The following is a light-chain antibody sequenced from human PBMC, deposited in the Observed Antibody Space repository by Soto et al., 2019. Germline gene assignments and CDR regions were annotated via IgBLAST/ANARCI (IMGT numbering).Light chain of an antibody. V-gene: IGKV3-20*01. CDR1: QSVPRSY. CDR3: QQYGSSIT. CDR2: GTS. J-gene: IGKJ5*01. Sequence: EIVLTQSPATLSLSPGERATLSCRASQSVPRSYLAWYQQKPGQAPRLLIYGTSSRATGIPDRFSGSGSGTDFTLTISRLEPEDFAVFYCQQYGSSITFGQGTRREIK.